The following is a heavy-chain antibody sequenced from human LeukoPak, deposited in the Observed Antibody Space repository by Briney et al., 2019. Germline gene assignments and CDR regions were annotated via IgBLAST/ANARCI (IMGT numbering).Heavy chain of an antibody. V-gene: IGHV4-34*01. Sequence: SSETLSLTCAVYGGSFSGYYWSWIRQPPGKGLEWIGEINHSGSTNYNPSLKSRVTISVDTSKNQFSLKLSSVTAADTAVYYCARVLKRYSSGWYANYWGQGTLVTVSS. CDR2: INHSGST. J-gene: IGHJ4*02. D-gene: IGHD6-13*01. CDR3: ARVLKRYSSGWYANY. CDR1: GGSFSGYY.